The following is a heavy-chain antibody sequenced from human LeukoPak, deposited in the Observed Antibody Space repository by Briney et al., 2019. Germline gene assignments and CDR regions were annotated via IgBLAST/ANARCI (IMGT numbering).Heavy chain of an antibody. CDR3: ARGSAAGTFYYYYYYMDV. V-gene: IGHV3-7*01. CDR1: GFYVGRYW. CDR2: IKQDGSEK. Sequence: PGGSLRLSCAASGFYVGRYWMSWVRQAPGKGLEWVANIKQDGSEKYYVDSVKGRFTISRDNAKNSLYLQMNSLRAEDTAVYYCARGSAAGTFYYYYYYMDVWGKGTTVTISS. D-gene: IGHD6-13*01. J-gene: IGHJ6*03.